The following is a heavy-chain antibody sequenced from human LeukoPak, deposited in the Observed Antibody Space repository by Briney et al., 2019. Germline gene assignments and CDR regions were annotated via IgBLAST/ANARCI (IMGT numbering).Heavy chain of an antibody. Sequence: GGSLRLSCTASGFTFGDYAMSWARQAPGKGLEWAGFIRSKAYGGTTEYAASVKGRFTISRDDSKSIAYLQMNSLKTEDTAVYYCTRSGEVLWFGELSYFDYWGQGTLVTVSS. CDR2: IRSKAYGGTT. V-gene: IGHV3-49*04. CDR1: GFTFGDYA. CDR3: TRSGEVLWFGELSYFDY. J-gene: IGHJ4*02. D-gene: IGHD3-10*01.